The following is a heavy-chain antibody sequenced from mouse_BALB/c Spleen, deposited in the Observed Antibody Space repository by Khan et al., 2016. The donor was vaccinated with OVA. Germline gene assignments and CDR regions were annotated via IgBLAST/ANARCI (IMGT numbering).Heavy chain of an antibody. D-gene: IGHD2-2*01. CDR2: IDPFSGGT. J-gene: IGHJ3*01. CDR1: GYSFTSYY. CDR3: TRHGYVAWFTY. V-gene: IGHV1S135*01. Sequence: VQLKQSGPELMKPGASVKISCKASGYSFTSYYIHWVMQSHGKSLEWIGYIDPFSGGTTYNQKFKGKATLTVDKSSSTAYIHFSNLTSEDSAVYYCTRHGYVAWFTYWGQGTLVTVSA.